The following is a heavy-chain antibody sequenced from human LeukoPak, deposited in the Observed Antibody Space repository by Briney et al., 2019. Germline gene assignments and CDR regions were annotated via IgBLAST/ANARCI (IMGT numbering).Heavy chain of an antibody. CDR2: IKEDESAK. CDR1: GFIFTDHW. J-gene: IGHJ4*02. CDR3: ARAVDVADY. Sequence: GGSLRLSCVASGFIFTDHWMSWVRQAPGKGREWVANIKEDESAKFYADSVRGRFTISRDNAKNSLYLQMNNLRVEDTAVYYCARAVDVADYWGRGTLVTVSS. D-gene: IGHD3-16*01. V-gene: IGHV3-7*01.